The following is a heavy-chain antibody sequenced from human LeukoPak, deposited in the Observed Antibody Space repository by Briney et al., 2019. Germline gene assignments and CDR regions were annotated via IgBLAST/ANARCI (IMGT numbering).Heavy chain of an antibody. J-gene: IGHJ4*02. CDR2: ISSSSSYI. Sequence: GGSLRLSCAASGFTFSSYSMNWVRQAPGKGLEWVSSISSSSSYIYYADSVKGRFTISRDNAKNSLYLQMNSLRAEDTAVYYRARVDTVATDRQFDYWGQGTLVTVSS. V-gene: IGHV3-21*01. D-gene: IGHD4-17*01. CDR3: ARVDTVATDRQFDY. CDR1: GFTFSSYS.